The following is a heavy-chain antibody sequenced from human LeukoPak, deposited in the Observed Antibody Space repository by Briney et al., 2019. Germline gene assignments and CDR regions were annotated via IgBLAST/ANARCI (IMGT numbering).Heavy chain of an antibody. Sequence: GGSLRLSCAASGFTFSIYAMSWVRQAPGKGLEWVSSITSSGETTYYAGSVKGQFTISRDNSKNTVYLQMDSLRAEDTAVYYCARDRPNYYGANGHYYRRDGDYWGQGTLVTVSS. J-gene: IGHJ4*02. V-gene: IGHV3-23*01. CDR1: GFTFSIYA. CDR2: ITSSGETT. D-gene: IGHD3-22*01. CDR3: ARDRPNYYGANGHYYRRDGDY.